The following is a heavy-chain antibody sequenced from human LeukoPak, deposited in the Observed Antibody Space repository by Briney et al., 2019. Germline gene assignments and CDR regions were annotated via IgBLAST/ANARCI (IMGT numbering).Heavy chain of an antibody. CDR2: IIPIFGTA. CDR1: GYTFTSYD. V-gene: IGHV1-69*13. Sequence: PVKVSCKASGYTFTSYDINWVRQAPGQGLEWMGGIIPIFGTANYAQKFQGRVTITADESTSTAYMELSSLRSEDTAVYYCARDPLNYGSGKNWFDPWGQGTLVTVSS. CDR3: ARDPLNYGSGKNWFDP. D-gene: IGHD3-10*01. J-gene: IGHJ5*02.